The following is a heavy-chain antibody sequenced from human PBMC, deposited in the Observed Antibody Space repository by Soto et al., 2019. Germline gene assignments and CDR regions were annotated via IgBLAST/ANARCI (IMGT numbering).Heavy chain of an antibody. J-gene: IGHJ3*02. D-gene: IGHD4-17*01. CDR2: ISAYNGNT. CDR3: ARDNYGDYRTDAFDI. V-gene: IGHV1-18*01. Sequence: ASVKVSCKASGYTFTSYGISWVRQAPGQGLEWMGWISAYNGNTNYAQKLQGRVTMTTDTSTSTAYMELRSLRSDDTAVYYCARDNYGDYRTDAFDIWGQGTMVTVSS. CDR1: GYTFTSYG.